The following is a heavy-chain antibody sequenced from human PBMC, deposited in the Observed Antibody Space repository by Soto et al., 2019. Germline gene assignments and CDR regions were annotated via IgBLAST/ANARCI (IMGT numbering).Heavy chain of an antibody. Sequence: SETLSLTCNVSVDSISSYFCNWIRQPAGKAPEWIGRIHTTGITNNNPSLKSRVTMSVDTSKSQSSLKLRSVTAAGTAVYYCALQNFGECWFDPWGQATLVTVSS. CDR3: ALQNFGECWFDP. D-gene: IGHD3-10*01. CDR1: VDSISSYF. J-gene: IGHJ5*02. CDR2: IHTTGIT. V-gene: IGHV4-4*07.